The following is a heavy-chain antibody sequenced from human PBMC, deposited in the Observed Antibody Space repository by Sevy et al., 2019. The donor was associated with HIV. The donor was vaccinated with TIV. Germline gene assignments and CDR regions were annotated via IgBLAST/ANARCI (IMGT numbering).Heavy chain of an antibody. Sequence: GGSLRLSCAASGFSLSDYAIHWARQGPVKGLEWLTVISFDGGNKYYADSVKGRFTISRENSKNTVSLQMNSLRPDDTALYYCARGPYNSGLRLDFWDRGILVTVSS. CDR3: ARGPYNSGLRLDF. CDR2: ISFDGGNK. J-gene: IGHJ4*02. V-gene: IGHV3-30-3*01. D-gene: IGHD5-12*01. CDR1: GFSLSDYA.